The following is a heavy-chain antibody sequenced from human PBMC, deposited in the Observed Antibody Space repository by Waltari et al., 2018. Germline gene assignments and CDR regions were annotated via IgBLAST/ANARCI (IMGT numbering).Heavy chain of an antibody. CDR1: GLPFFRTPW. J-gene: IGHJ4*02. CDR2: IKSDEVET. D-gene: IGHD5-18*01. CDR3: ASLDTAPSGLAF. V-gene: IGHV3-7*01. Sequence: EVQLVESGGGLVQPGGSLRLYFAASGLPFFRTPWMSWVRQAPGKGLEWLANIKSDEVETYYVDSVKGRFTISRDNARNSLYLQMNSLRDDDTAVYYCASLDTAPSGLAFWGQGTLVTVSS.